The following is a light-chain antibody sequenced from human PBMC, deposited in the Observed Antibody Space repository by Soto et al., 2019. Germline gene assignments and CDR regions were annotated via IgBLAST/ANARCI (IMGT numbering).Light chain of an antibody. J-gene: IGLJ2*01. Sequence: QTVVTQPPSVSGAPGQRVTISCTGSSSNIGAGYDVHWYQQLPGTAPKLLIYANTNRPSGVPDRFSGSKSGTSASLAITGLQAEDEADYYCQSYDSSLSGVAFGGGTKITVL. CDR2: ANT. V-gene: IGLV1-40*01. CDR1: SSNIGAGYD. CDR3: QSYDSSLSGVA.